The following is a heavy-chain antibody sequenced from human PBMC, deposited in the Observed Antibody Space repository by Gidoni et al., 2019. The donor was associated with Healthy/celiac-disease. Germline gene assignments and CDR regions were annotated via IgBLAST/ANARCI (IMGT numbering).Heavy chain of an antibody. CDR2: ISWDGGST. Sequence: EVQLVESGGVVVQPGGSLRLSCAASGFTFDDYAMHWVRQAPGKGLEWVSLISWDGGSTYYADSVKGRFTISRDNSKNSLYLQMNSLRAEDTALYYCARGGGRRDGYYFDYWGQGTLVTVSS. J-gene: IGHJ4*02. D-gene: IGHD2-15*01. CDR1: GFTFDDYA. CDR3: ARGGGRRDGYYFDY. V-gene: IGHV3-43D*04.